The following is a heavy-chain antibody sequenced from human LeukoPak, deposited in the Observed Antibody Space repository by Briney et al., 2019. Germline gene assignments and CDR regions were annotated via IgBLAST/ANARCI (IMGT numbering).Heavy chain of an antibody. CDR1: GFTFSSYW. Sequence: GGSLRLSCAASGFTFSSYWMHWVRQAPGKGLVWVSRINSDGSSTSYADSVKGRFTIPRDNAKNTLYLQMNSLRAEDTAVYYCARVYCSGGSCYATYYYYGMDVWGQGTTVTVSS. CDR3: ARVYCSGGSCYATYYYYGMDV. D-gene: IGHD2-15*01. J-gene: IGHJ6*02. V-gene: IGHV3-74*01. CDR2: INSDGSST.